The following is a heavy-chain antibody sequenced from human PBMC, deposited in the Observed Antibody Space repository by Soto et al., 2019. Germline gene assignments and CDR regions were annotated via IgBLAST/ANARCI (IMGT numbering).Heavy chain of an antibody. D-gene: IGHD3-16*01. CDR2: ISYDGSNK. CDR3: ARDRGSRNAEYFQH. Sequence: QVQLVESGGGVVQPGRSLRLSCATSGFTFSSYATNWVRQAPGKGLEWVAVISYDGSNKYYADSVKGRFTISRDNSKNTLYLQMNSLRGEDTAVYYCARDRGSRNAEYFQHWGQGTLVPVSS. CDR1: GFTFSSYA. V-gene: IGHV3-30-3*01. J-gene: IGHJ1*01.